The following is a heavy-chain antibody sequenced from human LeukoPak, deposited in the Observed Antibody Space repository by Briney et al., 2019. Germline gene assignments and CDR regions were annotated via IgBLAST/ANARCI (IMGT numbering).Heavy chain of an antibody. CDR3: ARSSEYQLLLNAFDI. CDR2: IYYSGST. D-gene: IGHD2-2*01. Sequence: TLSLTCTVSGGSISSGDYYWSWIRQPPGKGLEWIGYIYYSGSTYYNPSLKSRVTISVDTSKNQFSLKLSSVTAADTAVYYCARSSEYQLLLNAFDIWGQGTMVTVSS. V-gene: IGHV4-30-4*01. CDR1: GGSISSGDYY. J-gene: IGHJ3*02.